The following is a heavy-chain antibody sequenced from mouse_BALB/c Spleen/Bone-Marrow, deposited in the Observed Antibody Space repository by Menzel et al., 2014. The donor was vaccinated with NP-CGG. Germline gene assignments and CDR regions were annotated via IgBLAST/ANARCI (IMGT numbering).Heavy chain of an antibody. CDR3: ARWDYAMDY. Sequence: VQRVESGAELVRPGTSVKVSCKASGYAFTNYLLEWVKQRPGQCLEWIGVINSGSGGTNYNEKFKDKATLTADKSASTDYMQLSILTSDDSKVYNCARWDYAMDYWGQGTSVTVSS. CDR2: INSGSGGT. V-gene: IGHV1-54*01. J-gene: IGHJ4*01. CDR1: GYAFTNYL.